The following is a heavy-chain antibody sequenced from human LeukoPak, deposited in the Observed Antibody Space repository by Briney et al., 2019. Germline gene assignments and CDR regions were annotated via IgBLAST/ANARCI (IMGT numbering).Heavy chain of an antibody. Sequence: SGXXXXXYAMSWVRQAPXKGLEWVSAISGSGGSTYYADSVKGRFTISRDNSKNTLYLQMNSLRAEDTAVYYCAKDGSRVIVATFDYWGQGTLVTVSS. CDR1: GXXXXXYA. V-gene: IGHV3-23*01. J-gene: IGHJ4*02. CDR2: ISGSGGST. CDR3: AKDGSRVIVATFDY. D-gene: IGHD2-21*01.